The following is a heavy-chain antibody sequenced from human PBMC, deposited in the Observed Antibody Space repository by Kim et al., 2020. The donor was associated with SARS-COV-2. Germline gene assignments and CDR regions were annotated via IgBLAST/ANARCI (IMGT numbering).Heavy chain of an antibody. J-gene: IGHJ6*02. CDR3: AKDGYYGMDV. Sequence: STYYADSVKGRFTISRDNSKNTLYLQMNSRRAEDTAVYYCAKDGYYGMDVWGQGTTVTVSS. V-gene: IGHV3-23*01. CDR2: ST.